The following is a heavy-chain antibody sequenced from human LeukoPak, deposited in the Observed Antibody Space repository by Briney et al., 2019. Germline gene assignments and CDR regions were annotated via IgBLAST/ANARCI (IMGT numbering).Heavy chain of an antibody. J-gene: IGHJ3*02. V-gene: IGHV1-2*06. CDR2: INPNSGGT. CDR3: ARVTLSYYCSSTSCYRKIGAFDI. CDR1: GYTFTGYY. D-gene: IGHD2-2*02. Sequence: ASVKVSCKASGYTFTGYYMHWVRQAPGQGLEWMGRINPNSGGTNYAQKVQGRVTMTRDTSISTAYMELSRLRSDDTAVYYCARVTLSYYCSSTSCYRKIGAFDIWGQGTMVTVSS.